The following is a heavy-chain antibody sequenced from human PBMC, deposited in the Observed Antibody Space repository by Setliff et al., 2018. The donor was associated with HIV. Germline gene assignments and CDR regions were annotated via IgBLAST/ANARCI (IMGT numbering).Heavy chain of an antibody. D-gene: IGHD3-10*01. V-gene: IGHV3-43D*03. CDR3: AKMLDIAVPQTGDRKSRIIATLDP. CDR2: ISWDGGST. Sequence: GGSLRLSCAASGFTFDDYAMHWVRQAPGKGLEWVSLISWDGGSTYYADSVKGRFSVSRDNSNKTLYLQMNSLRADDTAMYYCAKMLDIAVPQTGDRKSRIIATLDPWGQGTLVTVSS. J-gene: IGHJ5*02. CDR1: GFTFDDYA.